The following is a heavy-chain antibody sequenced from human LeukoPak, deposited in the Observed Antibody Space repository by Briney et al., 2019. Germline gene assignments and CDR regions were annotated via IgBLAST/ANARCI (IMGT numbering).Heavy chain of an antibody. V-gene: IGHV2-5*02. Sequence: SGPTLVKPTQTLTLTCTFSGFSLSTSGVGVGWIRQPPGKALEWLALIYWDDDKRYSPSLKSRLTITKDTSKNQVVLTMTNMDPVDTATYYCAHRGFVVVTPNSDAFDIWGQGTMVTVSS. CDR2: IYWDDDK. CDR1: GFSLSTSGVG. CDR3: AHRGFVVVTPNSDAFDI. D-gene: IGHD2-21*02. J-gene: IGHJ3*02.